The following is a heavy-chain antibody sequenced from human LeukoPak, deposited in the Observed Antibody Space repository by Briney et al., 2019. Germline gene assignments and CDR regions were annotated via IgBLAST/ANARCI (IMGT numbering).Heavy chain of an antibody. D-gene: IGHD5-24*01. Sequence: GASVKVSCKASGGTFSTYAIIWVRQAPGQGLEWMGGIIPMFGTANYAQKFQGRVTITADESTSTAYMELSSLRSEDTAVYYCARLVSDGSPSYNDAFDIWGQGTMVTVPS. V-gene: IGHV1-69*13. CDR1: GGTFSTYA. J-gene: IGHJ3*02. CDR2: IIPMFGTA. CDR3: ARLVSDGSPSYNDAFDI.